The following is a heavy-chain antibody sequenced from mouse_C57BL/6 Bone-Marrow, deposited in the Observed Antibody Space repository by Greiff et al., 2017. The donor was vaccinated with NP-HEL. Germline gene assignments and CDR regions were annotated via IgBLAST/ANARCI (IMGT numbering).Heavy chain of an antibody. D-gene: IGHD1-1*01. CDR3: ARWSTTVVAANYFDY. V-gene: IGHV14-2*01. CDR1: GFNIKDYY. J-gene: IGHJ2*01. Sequence: VQLQQSGAELVKPGASVKLSCTASGFNIKDYYMHWVKQRTEQGLEWIGRIDPEDGETKYAPNFQGKATITADTSSNTAYLQLSSLTSEDTAVYYCARWSTTVVAANYFDYWGQGTTLTVSS. CDR2: IDPEDGET.